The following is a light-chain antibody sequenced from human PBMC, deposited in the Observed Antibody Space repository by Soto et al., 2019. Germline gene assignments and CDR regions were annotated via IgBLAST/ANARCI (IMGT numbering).Light chain of an antibody. V-gene: IGKV3-20*01. CDR1: QSVSSNY. J-gene: IGKJ1*01. CDR2: GAS. Sequence: EFVLTQSPGTLSLSPGERATLSCRASQSVSSNYLAWYQQKPGQAPRLLIYGASTRATGIVDRFSGSGSGTDFTLSISRLEPEDFAVYYCHQYGSSPQTFGQGTKVEIK. CDR3: HQYGSSPQT.